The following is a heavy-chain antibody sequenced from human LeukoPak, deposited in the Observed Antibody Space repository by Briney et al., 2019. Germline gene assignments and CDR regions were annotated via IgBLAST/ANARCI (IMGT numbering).Heavy chain of an antibody. CDR1: GLTFNNAW. CDR2: IKSKTDGGTT. V-gene: IGHV3-15*01. Sequence: GGSLRLSCAASGLTFNNAWMSWVRQAPGKGLEWVGRIKSKTDGGTTDYAAPVKGRFTISRDDSKNTLFLQMNSLKTEDTAVYYCAKHIYGVVSIQQWGQGTLVTVSS. CDR3: AKHIYGVVSIQQ. D-gene: IGHD3-3*01. J-gene: IGHJ1*01.